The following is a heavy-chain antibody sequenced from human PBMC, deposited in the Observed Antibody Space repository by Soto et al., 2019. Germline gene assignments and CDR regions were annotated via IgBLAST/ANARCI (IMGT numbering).Heavy chain of an antibody. V-gene: IGHV5-10-1*01. Sequence: GESLKISCNGSGYIFTSYWISWVRQMPGRGLEWMGRIDPSDSYTNYSPSFQGHVTISADKSISTAYLQWSSLKASDTAMYYCARQTPIYYGSSGYSYGMDVWGQGTTVTVSS. D-gene: IGHD3-22*01. CDR1: GYIFTSYW. J-gene: IGHJ6*02. CDR2: IDPSDSYT. CDR3: ARQTPIYYGSSGYSYGMDV.